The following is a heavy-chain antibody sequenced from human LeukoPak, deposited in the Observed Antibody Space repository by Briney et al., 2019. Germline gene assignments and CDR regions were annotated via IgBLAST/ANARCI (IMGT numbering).Heavy chain of an antibody. D-gene: IGHD3-9*01. CDR1: GFTFSSYG. Sequence: GGSLRLSCAASGFTFSSYGMTWVRQAPGKGLEWVSYISSSSSTIYYADSVKGRFTISRDNAKNSLYLQMNSLRAEDTAVYYCARRYFDWSTYYYYYMDVWGKGTTVTVSS. J-gene: IGHJ6*03. CDR3: ARRYFDWSTYYYYYMDV. CDR2: ISSSSSTI. V-gene: IGHV3-48*04.